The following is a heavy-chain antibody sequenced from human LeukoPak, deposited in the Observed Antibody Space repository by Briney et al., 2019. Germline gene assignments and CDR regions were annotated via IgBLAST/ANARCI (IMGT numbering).Heavy chain of an antibody. CDR2: IYYSGST. J-gene: IGHJ4*02. D-gene: IGHD2-15*01. V-gene: IGHV4-59*01. Sequence: SETLSLTCTVSGGSISSYYWSWIRQPPGKGLEWIGYIYYSGSTNYNPSLKSRVTISVDTSKNQFSLKLSSVTAADTAVYYCARDCSGGSCYTSYWGQGTLVTVSS. CDR1: GGSISSYY. CDR3: ARDCSGGSCYTSY.